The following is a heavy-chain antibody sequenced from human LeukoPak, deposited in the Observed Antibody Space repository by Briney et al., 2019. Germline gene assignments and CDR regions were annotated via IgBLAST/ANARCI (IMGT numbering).Heavy chain of an antibody. J-gene: IGHJ4*02. CDR1: GFTFSSYE. Sequence: GGSLRLSCSASGFTFSSYEMNWVRQAPGKGLEWVAVIWYDGSNKYYADSVKGRFTISRDNSKNTLYLQMNSLRAEDTAVYYCAKDSRGGNPCGIDYWGQGTLVTVSS. V-gene: IGHV3-33*06. CDR3: AKDSRGGNPCGIDY. D-gene: IGHD4-23*01. CDR2: IWYDGSNK.